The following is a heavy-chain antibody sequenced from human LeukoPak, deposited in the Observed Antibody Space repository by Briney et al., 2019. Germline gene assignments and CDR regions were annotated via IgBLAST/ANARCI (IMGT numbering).Heavy chain of an antibody. CDR3: VRDQGYGFAY. V-gene: IGHV3-7*04. J-gene: IGHJ4*02. CDR2: IKKDGSKK. CDR1: GFTFTSFW. Sequence: GGSLRLSCAASGFTFTSFWMGWVRQAPGKGLEWVADIKKDGSKKYYVGSVKGRFTISRDNAKNSLSLQMNSLGVDDTAAYYCVRDQGYGFAYWGQGTLVTVSP. D-gene: IGHD4-17*01.